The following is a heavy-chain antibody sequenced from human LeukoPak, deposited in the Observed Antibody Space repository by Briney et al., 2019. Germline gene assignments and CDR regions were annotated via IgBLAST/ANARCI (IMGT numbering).Heavy chain of an antibody. J-gene: IGHJ4*02. CDR3: ARGYYDSSGYFIPDY. CDR2: IYYSGST. CDR1: GGSISSYY. D-gene: IGHD3-22*01. V-gene: IGHV4-59*01. Sequence: SETLSLTCTVSGGSISSYYWSWIRQPPGKGLEWIGYIYYSGSTNYNPSLKSRVTISVDTSKNQFSLELSSVTAADTAVYYCARGYYDSSGYFIPDYWGQGTLVTVSS.